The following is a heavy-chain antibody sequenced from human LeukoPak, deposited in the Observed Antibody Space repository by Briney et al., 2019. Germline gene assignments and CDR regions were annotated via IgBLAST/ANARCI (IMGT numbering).Heavy chain of an antibody. J-gene: IGHJ4*02. Sequence: GASVKVSCKASGYTFTSYGISWVRQAPGQGLEWMGWISAYNGNTNYAQKLQGRVTMTTDTSTSTAYMELRSLRSDDTAVYYCARDLDYPDTAMVPFDYWGQGTLVTVSS. CDR3: ARDLDYPDTAMVPFDY. CDR2: ISAYNGNT. V-gene: IGHV1-18*01. CDR1: GYTFTSYG. D-gene: IGHD5-18*01.